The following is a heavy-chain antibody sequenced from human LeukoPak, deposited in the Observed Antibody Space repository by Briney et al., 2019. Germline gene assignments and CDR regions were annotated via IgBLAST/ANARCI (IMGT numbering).Heavy chain of an antibody. Sequence: SETLSLTCAVYGGSFSGYYWSWIRQPPGKGLEWIGEINHSGSTNYNPSLKSRVTISVVTSKNQSSLKLSSVTAADTAVYYCAGSLPGAAAGQRGKRKNWFDPWGQGTLVTVSS. CDR3: AGSLPGAAAGQRGKRKNWFDP. CDR1: GGSFSGYY. J-gene: IGHJ5*02. D-gene: IGHD6-13*01. CDR2: INHSGST. V-gene: IGHV4-34*01.